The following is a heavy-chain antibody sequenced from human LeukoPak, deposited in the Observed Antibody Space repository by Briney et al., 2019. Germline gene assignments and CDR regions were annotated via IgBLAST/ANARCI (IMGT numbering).Heavy chain of an antibody. Sequence: SETLSLTCTVSGGSISSGDYYWSWIRQPPGKGLEWIGYIYYSGSTNYNPSLKSRVTISVDTSKNQFSLKLSSVTAADTAVYYCARVGGFFAYYYYYGMDVWGQGTTVTVSS. D-gene: IGHD3-3*01. CDR1: GGSISSGDYY. V-gene: IGHV4-61*08. J-gene: IGHJ6*02. CDR3: ARVGGFFAYYYYYGMDV. CDR2: IYYSGST.